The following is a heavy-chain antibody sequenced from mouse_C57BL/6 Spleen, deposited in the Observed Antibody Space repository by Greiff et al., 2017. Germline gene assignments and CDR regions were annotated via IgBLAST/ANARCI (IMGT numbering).Heavy chain of an antibody. CDR1: GFTFSDYY. CDR2: ISNGGGST. Sequence: EVKLVESGGGLVQPGGSLKLSCAASGFTFSDYYMYWVRQTPEKRLEWVAYISNGGGSTYYPDTVKGRFTISRDNAKNTLYLQMSRLKSEDTAMYYCAREGLRGYVDVWGTGTAVTVSS. J-gene: IGHJ1*03. CDR3: AREGLRGYVDV. V-gene: IGHV5-12*01. D-gene: IGHD2-4*01.